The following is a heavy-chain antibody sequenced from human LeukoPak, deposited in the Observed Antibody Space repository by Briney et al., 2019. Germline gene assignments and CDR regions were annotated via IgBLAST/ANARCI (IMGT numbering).Heavy chain of an antibody. J-gene: IGHJ4*02. D-gene: IGHD3-10*01. Sequence: PGGSLRLSCAASGFTLSSYATSWVRQAPGKGLEWVSAISASGADTYYADSVKGRFTISRDTSKNTVYLQMNSLRDEDTAVYYCAKQLDSGNYYPTGDDYWGQGTLVTASS. CDR1: GFTLSSYA. CDR2: ISASGADT. V-gene: IGHV3-23*01. CDR3: AKQLDSGNYYPTGDDY.